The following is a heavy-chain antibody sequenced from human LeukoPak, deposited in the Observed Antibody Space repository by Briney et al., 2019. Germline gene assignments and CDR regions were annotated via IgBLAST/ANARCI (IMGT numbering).Heavy chain of an antibody. J-gene: IGHJ4*02. CDR3: ARKTVVGSYFDY. V-gene: IGHV3-7*03. Sequence: GGSLTLSCAASGFTFSAYWMSWVRQARGKGLEGGAYIKQDGSDKYYVDSVTGRFTISRDNAKNSLYLQMNSLRAEDTAVYYCARKTVVGSYFDYWGQGTPVTVSS. D-gene: IGHD4-23*01. CDR2: IKQDGSDK. CDR1: GFTFSAYW.